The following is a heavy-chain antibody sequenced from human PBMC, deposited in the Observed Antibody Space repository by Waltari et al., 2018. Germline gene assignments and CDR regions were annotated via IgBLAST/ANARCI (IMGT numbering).Heavy chain of an antibody. D-gene: IGHD3-9*01. V-gene: IGHV4-39*01. CDR1: GGSISSSSYY. CDR3: ARINYDILIGSDY. Sequence: QLQLQESGPGLVKPSETLSLTCTVSGGSISSSSYYWGWIRKPPGKGLEWIGSIYYSGSTYYNPPLKSRVTIAVDTSKNHVSLKLSSVTATDTAVYYCARINYDILIGSDYWGQGTLVTVSS. J-gene: IGHJ4*02. CDR2: IYYSGST.